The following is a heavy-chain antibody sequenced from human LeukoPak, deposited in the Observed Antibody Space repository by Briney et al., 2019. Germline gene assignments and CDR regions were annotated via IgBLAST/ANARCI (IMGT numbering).Heavy chain of an antibody. Sequence: GGSLRLSCAASGFTFSSYAMSWVRQAPGKGLEWVSAITDSAAYRNYADSVKGRFIISRDNSDNTVYLQMDSLRAEDTAVYYCAKRRGPNYGDFDYWGQGTLVTVSS. CDR2: ITDSAAYR. V-gene: IGHV3-23*01. CDR1: GFTFSSYA. J-gene: IGHJ4*02. D-gene: IGHD4-17*01. CDR3: AKRRGPNYGDFDY.